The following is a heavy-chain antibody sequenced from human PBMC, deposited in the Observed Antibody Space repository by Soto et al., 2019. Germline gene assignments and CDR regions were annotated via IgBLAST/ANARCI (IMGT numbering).Heavy chain of an antibody. D-gene: IGHD4-17*01. V-gene: IGHV3-48*02. CDR3: ASEYDYGDLNYYYYGMHV. CDR2: ISSSSSAI. Sequence: EVQLVESGGGLVQPGGSLRLSCAASGFTFSSYSMNWVRQAPGKGLEWVSYISSSSSAIYYADSVKGRFTISRDNAKNSLYLQMNSLRDEDTAVYYCASEYDYGDLNYYYYGMHVWGQGTTVTVSS. J-gene: IGHJ6*02. CDR1: GFTFSSYS.